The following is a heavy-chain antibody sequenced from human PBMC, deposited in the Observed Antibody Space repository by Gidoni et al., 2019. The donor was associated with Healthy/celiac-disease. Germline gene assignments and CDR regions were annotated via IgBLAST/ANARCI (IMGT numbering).Heavy chain of an antibody. D-gene: IGHD2-2*01. CDR1: GGSFSGYY. V-gene: IGHV4-34*01. J-gene: IGHJ5*02. CDR2: INHSGST. Sequence: QVQLQQWGAGLLKPSETLSLTCAVYGGSFSGYYWSCIRQPPGKGLEWIGEINHSGSTNYNPSLKSRVTISVDTSKNQFSLKLSSVTAADTAVYYCARGPQIVVVPAATVNWFDPWGQGTLVTVSS. CDR3: ARGPQIVVVPAATVNWFDP.